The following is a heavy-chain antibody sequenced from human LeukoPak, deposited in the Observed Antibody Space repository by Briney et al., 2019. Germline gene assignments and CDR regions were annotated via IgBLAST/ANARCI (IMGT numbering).Heavy chain of an antibody. CDR1: GYTFTSYS. J-gene: IGHJ4*02. D-gene: IGHD3-22*01. CDR2: INPSGGST. V-gene: IGHV1-46*01. CDR3: VRAYYYESRGYYEASDY. Sequence: GASVKVSCKASGYTFTSYSMYWVRQAPGQGLEWMGIINPSGGSTSYAQKFQGRVTMTRDTSTSTVYMELTSLRSEDTAVYYCVRAYYYESRGYYEASDYWGQGTLVTVSS.